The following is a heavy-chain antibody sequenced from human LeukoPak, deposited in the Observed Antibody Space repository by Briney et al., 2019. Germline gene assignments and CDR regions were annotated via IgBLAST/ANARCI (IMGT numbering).Heavy chain of an antibody. CDR1: GGSISSYY. J-gene: IGHJ4*02. Sequence: SATLSLTCTVSGGSISSYYWSWIRQPPGKGLEWIGYIYYSGSTNYNPSLKSRVTISVDTSKNQFSLKLSSVTAADTAVYYCASVLGSRPAPIFDYWGQGTLVTVSS. CDR2: IYYSGST. V-gene: IGHV4-59*12. CDR3: ASVLGSRPAPIFDY. D-gene: IGHD3-10*01.